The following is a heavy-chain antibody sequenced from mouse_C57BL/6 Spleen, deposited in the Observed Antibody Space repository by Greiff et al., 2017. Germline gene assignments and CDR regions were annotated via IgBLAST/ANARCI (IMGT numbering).Heavy chain of an antibody. CDR2: IYPVSGET. Sequence: EVQLQQSGPELVKPGASVKISCKASGYSFTGYYMNWVKQSPEKSLEWIGRIYPVSGETNYNQKFMGKATFSVDRSSSTVYMVLNSLTSEDPAVYYCARETRGYFDDWGTGTTVTVSS. V-gene: IGHV1-42*01. CDR3: ARETRGYFDD. D-gene: IGHD3-2*01. J-gene: IGHJ1*03. CDR1: GYSFTGYY.